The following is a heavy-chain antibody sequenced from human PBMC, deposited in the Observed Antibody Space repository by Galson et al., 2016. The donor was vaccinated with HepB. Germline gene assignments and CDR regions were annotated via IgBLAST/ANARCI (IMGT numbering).Heavy chain of an antibody. J-gene: IGHJ3*02. CDR1: GFSFSSYA. Sequence: SLRLSCAASGFSFSSYAMDWVRQAPGKGLEFVSGITNNGDTTDYADSVKGRFTISRDNSKNTLYLQMNSLRAEDTAMYYCATVGGSTYGLRSDAFDIWGQGTMVTVAS. V-gene: IGHV3-64*04. CDR3: ATVGGSTYGLRSDAFDI. D-gene: IGHD1-26*01. CDR2: ITNNGDTT.